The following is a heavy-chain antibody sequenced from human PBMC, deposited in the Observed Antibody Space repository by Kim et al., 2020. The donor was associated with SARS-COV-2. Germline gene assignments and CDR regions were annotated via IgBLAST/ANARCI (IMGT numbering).Heavy chain of an antibody. CDR2: IIPIFGTA. D-gene: IGHD3-10*01. V-gene: IGHV1-69*13. CDR1: GGTFSSYA. J-gene: IGHJ6*02. CDR3: ARDLRITMVRGVSDYGMDV. Sequence: SVKVSCKASGGTFSSYAISWVRQAPGQGLEWMGGIIPIFGTANYAQKFQGRVTITADESTSTAYMELSSLRSEDTAVYYCARDLRITMVRGVSDYGMDVWGQGTTVTVSS.